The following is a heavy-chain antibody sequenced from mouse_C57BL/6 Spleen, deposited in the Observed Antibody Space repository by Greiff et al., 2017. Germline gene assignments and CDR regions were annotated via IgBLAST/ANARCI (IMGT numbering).Heavy chain of an antibody. CDR1: GFTFSDYG. CDR3: ARNYDYDGFAY. CDR2: ISSGSSTI. V-gene: IGHV5-17*01. Sequence: EVKLQESGGGLVKPGGSLKLSCAASGFTFSDYGMHWVRQAPEQGLEWVAYISSGSSTIYYADTVKGRFTISRDNAKNTLFLQMTSLRSEDTAMYYCARNYDYDGFAYWGQGTLVTVSA. D-gene: IGHD2-4*01. J-gene: IGHJ3*01.